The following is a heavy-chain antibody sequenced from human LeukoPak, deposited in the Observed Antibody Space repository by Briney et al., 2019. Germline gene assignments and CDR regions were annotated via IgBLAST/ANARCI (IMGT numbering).Heavy chain of an antibody. V-gene: IGHV1-46*01. Sequence: ASVEVSCKASGYTFTSYYIHWVRQAPGQGLEWMGIVNPSSGSSSYTQKFQGRVTMTRDTSTSTVYMDLSSLRSEDTAVYYCARGPRIAARGEVEFDYWGQGTLVTVSS. CDR3: ARGPRIAARGEVEFDY. D-gene: IGHD6-6*01. CDR2: VNPSSGSS. CDR1: GYTFTSYY. J-gene: IGHJ4*02.